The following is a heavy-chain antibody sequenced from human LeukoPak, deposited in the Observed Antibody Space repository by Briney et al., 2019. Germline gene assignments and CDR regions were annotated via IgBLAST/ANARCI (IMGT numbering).Heavy chain of an antibody. V-gene: IGHV3-30*18. CDR3: AKGRGGTYEFDY. CDR1: GLTFSSYG. Sequence: GGSLRLSCAASGLTFSSYGMQWVRQAPGKGLEWVAVISYDGSNAYYADFVKGRFTISRDNSKNTLYLQMNSLRAEDTAVYYCAKGRGGTYEFDYWGQGTPVTVSS. CDR2: ISYDGSNA. J-gene: IGHJ4*02. D-gene: IGHD1-26*01.